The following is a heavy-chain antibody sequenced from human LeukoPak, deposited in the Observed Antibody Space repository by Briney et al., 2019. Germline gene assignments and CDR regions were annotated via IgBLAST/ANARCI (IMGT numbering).Heavy chain of an antibody. J-gene: IGHJ4*02. CDR2: IQNDGSNE. V-gene: IGHV3-30*02. CDR3: AKGTVVAAISVLREAVPDPNFDY. CDR1: GFTFSSYE. D-gene: IGHD2-15*01. Sequence: GGSLRLSCAASGFTFSSYEMNWVRQAPGKGLGWVAYIQNDGSNEQYADSVKGRFSISRDSSKNILYLQMNSLRAEDTAVYYCAKGTVVAAISVLREAVPDPNFDYWGQGTLVTVSS.